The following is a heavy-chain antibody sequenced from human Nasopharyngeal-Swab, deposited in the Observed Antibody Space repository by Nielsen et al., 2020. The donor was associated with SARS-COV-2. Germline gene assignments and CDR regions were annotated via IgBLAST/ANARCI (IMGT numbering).Heavy chain of an antibody. CDR3: ARDYSNSDDY. CDR2: ISSSSSTI. J-gene: IGHJ4*02. CDR1: GFTFSSYS. D-gene: IGHD4-11*01. V-gene: IGHV3-48*01. Sequence: GESLKISCAASGFTFSSYSMNWVRQAPGKGLEWVSYISSSSSTIYYADSVKGRFTISRGNAKNSLYLQMNSLRAEDTAVYYCARDYSNSDDYWGQGTLVTVSS.